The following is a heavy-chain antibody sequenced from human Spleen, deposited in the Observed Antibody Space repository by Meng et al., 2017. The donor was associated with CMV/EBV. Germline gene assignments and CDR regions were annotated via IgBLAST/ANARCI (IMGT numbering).Heavy chain of an antibody. CDR3: ATSWGYFDY. D-gene: IGHD3-16*01. J-gene: IGHJ4*02. Sequence: ESLKISCAASGFTFSSYWMSWVRQAPGKGLEWVANIKQDGSEKYYVDSVKGRFTISRDNAKNSLYLQMNSLRAEDTAVYYCATSWGYFDYWGQGTLVTVSS. CDR2: IKQDGSEK. V-gene: IGHV3-7*01. CDR1: GFTFSSYW.